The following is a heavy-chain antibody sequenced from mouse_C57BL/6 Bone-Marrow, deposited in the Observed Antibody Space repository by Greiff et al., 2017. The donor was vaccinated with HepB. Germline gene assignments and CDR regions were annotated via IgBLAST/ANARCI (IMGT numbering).Heavy chain of an antibody. V-gene: IGHV1-26*01. CDR3: AREGAHWVSSAMSF. CDR2: INPNNGGT. Sequence: EVQLQQSGPELVKPGASVKISCKASGYTFTDYYMNWVKQSHGKSLEWIGDINPNNGGTSYNQKFKGKATLTVDKSSSTAYMELRSLTSEDSAVYYCAREGAHWVSSAMSFWAPATSVPVSS. D-gene: IGHD4-1*01. J-gene: IGHJ4*01. CDR1: GYTFTDYY.